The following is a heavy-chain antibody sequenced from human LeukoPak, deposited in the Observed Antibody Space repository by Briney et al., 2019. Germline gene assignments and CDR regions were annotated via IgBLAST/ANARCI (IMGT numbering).Heavy chain of an antibody. Sequence: PSETLSLTCAVYGGSFSGYYWSWICQPPGKGLEWIGEINHSGSTNYNPSLKSRVTISVDTSKNQFSLKLSSVTAADTAVYYCARESIAAAVWFDPWGQGTLVTVSS. CDR3: ARESIAAAVWFDP. J-gene: IGHJ5*02. V-gene: IGHV4-34*01. CDR1: GGSFSGYY. CDR2: INHSGST. D-gene: IGHD6-13*01.